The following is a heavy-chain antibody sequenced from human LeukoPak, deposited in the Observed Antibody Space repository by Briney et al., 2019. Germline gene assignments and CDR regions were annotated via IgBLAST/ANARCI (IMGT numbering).Heavy chain of an antibody. CDR2: STAYSGNT. V-gene: IGHV1-18*04. CDR3: ARLYSSGWIDYFDY. CDR1: GYTLNTYG. D-gene: IGHD6-19*01. J-gene: IGHJ4*02. Sequence: ASVKVSCKASGYTLNTYGITWVRQAPGQGLEWLGWSTAYSGNTYYGQKFQGRVTMTTDTSTNTAYMEVKSLTSDDTAVYYCARLYSSGWIDYFDYWGQGTLVTVSS.